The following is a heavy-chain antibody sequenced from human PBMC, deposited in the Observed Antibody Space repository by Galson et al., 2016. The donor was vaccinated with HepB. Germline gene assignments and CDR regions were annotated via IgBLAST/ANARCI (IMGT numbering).Heavy chain of an antibody. V-gene: IGHV3-23*01. Sequence: SLRLSCAVSGFTFSNNAMSWVRQAPGKGLEWVSAINGGGGKTFYAESVKGRFTISRDNAQNTLYLQMNSLGAEDTAVYYFACVVSRKSGGLTLVRGIFDDWGQGTRVTVS. CDR2: INGGGGKT. D-gene: IGHD3-10*01. J-gene: IGHJ4*02. CDR3: ACVVSRKSGGLTLVRGIFDD. CDR1: GFTFSNNA.